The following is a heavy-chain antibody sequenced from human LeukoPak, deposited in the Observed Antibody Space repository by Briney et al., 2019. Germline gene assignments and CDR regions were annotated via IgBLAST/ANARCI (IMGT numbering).Heavy chain of an antibody. CDR1: GGSISSGGYY. D-gene: IGHD3-10*01. J-gene: IGHJ3*02. Sequence: SETLSLTCTVSGGSISSGGYYWSWTRQPPGKGLEWIGYIYHSGSTYYNPSLKSRVTISVDRSKNQFSLKLSSVTAADTAVYYCARSRGFDAFDIWGQGTMVTVSS. CDR2: IYHSGST. CDR3: ARSRGFDAFDI. V-gene: IGHV4-30-2*01.